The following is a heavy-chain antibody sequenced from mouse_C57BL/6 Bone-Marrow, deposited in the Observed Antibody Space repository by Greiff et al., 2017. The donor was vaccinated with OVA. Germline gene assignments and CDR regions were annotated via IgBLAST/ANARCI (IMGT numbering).Heavy chain of an antibody. Sequence: VKLVESGPELVKPGASVKISCKASGYAFSSSWMNWVKQRPGKGLEWIGRIYPGDGDTNYNGKFKGKATLTADKSSSTAYMELRSLTSEDSAVYYCTRSNPYYYCPDYWGQGTTLTVSS. V-gene: IGHV1-82*01. CDR3: TRSNPYYYCPDY. CDR2: IYPGDGDT. D-gene: IGHD1-1*01. J-gene: IGHJ2*01. CDR1: GYAFSSSW.